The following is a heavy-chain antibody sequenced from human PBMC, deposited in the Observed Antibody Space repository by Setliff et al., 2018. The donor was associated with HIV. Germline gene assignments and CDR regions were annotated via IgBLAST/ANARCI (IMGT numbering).Heavy chain of an antibody. J-gene: IGHJ4*02. V-gene: IGHV4-39*01. CDR3: ARSTSESYNFWSGYYEAVAFDY. D-gene: IGHD3-3*01. Sequence: PSETLSLTCTVSGDSINNNKYYWSWIRQPPGKGLEWTGSIYYSGKTYYNPSLKSRLTISVDASKNQFSLKLSSVTAADTAVYYCARSTSESYNFWSGYYEAVAFDYWGQGTLVTVS. CDR2: IYYSGKT. CDR1: GDSINNNKYY.